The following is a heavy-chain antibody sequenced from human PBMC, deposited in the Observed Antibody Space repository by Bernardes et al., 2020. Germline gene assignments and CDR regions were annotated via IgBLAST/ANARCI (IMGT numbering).Heavy chain of an antibody. CDR3: ARDQESGVQGFDY. J-gene: IGHJ4*02. D-gene: IGHD3-10*01. V-gene: IGHV3-33*01. Sequence: GGSLRLSCAASGFTFSSYGMHWVRQAPGKGLEWVAVIWYDGSNKYYADSVKGRFTISRDNSKNTLYLQMNSLRAEDTAVYYCARDQESGVQGFDYWGQGTLVTVSS. CDR1: GFTFSSYG. CDR2: IWYDGSNK.